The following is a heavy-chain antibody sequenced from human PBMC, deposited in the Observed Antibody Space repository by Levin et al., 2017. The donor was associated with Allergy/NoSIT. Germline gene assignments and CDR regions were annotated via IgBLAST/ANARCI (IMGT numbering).Heavy chain of an antibody. J-gene: IGHJ3*01. D-gene: IGHD6-19*01. CDR1: GASLSSYY. V-gene: IGHV4-59*01. Sequence: PSETLSLTCAVSGASLSSYYWSWIRQRPGSGLEWIGYIYYSGSTTYNPSLKSRVTMSVDTSKNQFSLRLTSVATADTAVYFCARLQFPSTGQWLTFGTFDLWGQGTMVTVSS. CDR3: ARLQFPSTGQWLTFGTFDL. CDR2: IYYSGST.